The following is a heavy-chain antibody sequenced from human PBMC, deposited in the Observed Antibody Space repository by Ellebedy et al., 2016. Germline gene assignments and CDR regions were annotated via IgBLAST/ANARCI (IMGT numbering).Heavy chain of an antibody. V-gene: IGHV3-30-3*01. CDR1: GFTFSSYA. CDR3: ARDDGQQWLGWFDP. CDR2: ISYDGSNK. Sequence: GGSLRLXXAASGFTFSSYAMHWVRQAPGKGLEWVAVISYDGSNKYYADSVKGRFTISRDNSKNTLYLQMNSLRAEDTAVYYCARDDGQQWLGWFDPWGQGTLVTVSS. J-gene: IGHJ5*02. D-gene: IGHD6-19*01.